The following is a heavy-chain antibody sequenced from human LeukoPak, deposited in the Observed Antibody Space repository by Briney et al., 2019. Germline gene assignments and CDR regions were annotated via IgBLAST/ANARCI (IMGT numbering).Heavy chain of an antibody. CDR1: GYIFTDYA. CDR2: INAGNGNT. V-gene: IGHV1-3*01. Sequence: GASVKVSCKASGYIFTDYAINWVRQAPGERLEWMEWINAGNGNTKYSQKFQGRVTMTRDTSTSTVYMELSSLRSEDTAVYYCARDGTTVVTTSTLTPGAYWGQGTLVTVSS. CDR3: ARDGTTVVTTSTLTPGAY. D-gene: IGHD4-23*01. J-gene: IGHJ4*02.